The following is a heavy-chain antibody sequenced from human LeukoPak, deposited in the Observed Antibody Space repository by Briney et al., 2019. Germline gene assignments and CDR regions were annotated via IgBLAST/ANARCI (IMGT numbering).Heavy chain of an antibody. D-gene: IGHD5-12*01. Sequence: SETLSLTCTVSGGSISNYWSWIRQPPGKGLEWIGNVENTGSTNYNPSLESRVTISVDTSKNHFSLRLSSVTAADTAVYYCARVVGDSGHGRYFDYWGQGTLVTVSS. CDR3: ARVVGDSGHGRYFDY. CDR2: VENTGST. J-gene: IGHJ4*02. CDR1: GGSISNY. V-gene: IGHV4-59*01.